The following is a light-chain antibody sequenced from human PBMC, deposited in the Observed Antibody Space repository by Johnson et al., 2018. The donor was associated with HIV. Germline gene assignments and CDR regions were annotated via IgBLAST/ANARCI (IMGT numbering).Light chain of an antibody. CDR2: ENS. J-gene: IGLJ1*01. V-gene: IGLV1-51*02. CDR3: GTWDTSLSAGGV. Sequence: QSVLTQSPSVSSAPGQKVTISCSGSSSNIGNNYVSWYQQLPGTAPKLLIYENSKRPSGIPDRFSGSKSGTSATLGITGLQTGDEADYYCGTWDTSLSAGGVFGPGPKVTDL. CDR1: SSNIGNNY.